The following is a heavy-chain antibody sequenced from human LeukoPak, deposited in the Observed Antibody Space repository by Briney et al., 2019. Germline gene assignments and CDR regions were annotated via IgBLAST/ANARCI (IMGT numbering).Heavy chain of an antibody. Sequence: SETLSLTCTVSGRSISNSDSYFWAWIRQPPGKGLVWIASISYSGSTYYNPSLKSRVTISIDTSKNQFSLKLSSVTAADTAVYYCARAKGYCSSTSCYTPPPNWFDPWGQGTLVTVSS. CDR2: ISYSGST. V-gene: IGHV4-39*01. J-gene: IGHJ5*02. D-gene: IGHD2-2*02. CDR1: GRSISNSDSYF. CDR3: ARAKGYCSSTSCYTPPPNWFDP.